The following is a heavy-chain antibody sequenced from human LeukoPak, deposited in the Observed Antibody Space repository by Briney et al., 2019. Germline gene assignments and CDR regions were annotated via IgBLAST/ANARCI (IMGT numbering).Heavy chain of an antibody. J-gene: IGHJ4*02. V-gene: IGHV4-59*12. CDR1: GGSISSYY. CDR3: SRGELYVY. Sequence: SETLSLTCTVSGGSISSYYWSWIRQPPGKGLEWIGYIYYSGSTNYNPSLKSRVTISVDTSKNQFSLKLSSVTAADTAVYYCSRGELYVYWGQGTLVTVSS. CDR2: IYYSGST. D-gene: IGHD3-10*01.